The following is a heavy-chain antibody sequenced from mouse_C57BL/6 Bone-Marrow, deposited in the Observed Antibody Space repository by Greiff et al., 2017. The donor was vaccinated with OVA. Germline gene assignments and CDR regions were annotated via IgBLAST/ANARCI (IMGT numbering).Heavy chain of an antibody. V-gene: IGHV1-47*01. Sequence: QVQLKQSGAELVKPGASVKMSCKASGYTFTTYPIEWMKQNHGKRLEWIGNFHPYNDDTKYNEKFKGKATLTVEKSSSTVYLELSRLTSDDSAVYYCARGGSSQYYYAMDYWGQGTSVTVSS. CDR3: ARGGSSQYYYAMDY. J-gene: IGHJ4*01. CDR1: GYTFTTYP. CDR2: FHPYNDDT. D-gene: IGHD1-1*01.